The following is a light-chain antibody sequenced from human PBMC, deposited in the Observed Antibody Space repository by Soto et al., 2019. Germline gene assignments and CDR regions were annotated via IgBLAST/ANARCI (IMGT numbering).Light chain of an antibody. J-gene: IGLJ2*01. CDR3: CSYGGGRTPLG. V-gene: IGLV2-11*01. CDR2: DVA. CDR1: RSDFGGYKY. Sequence: QPCVTQPRSVSWSPGRSVPISCTGARSDFGGYKYVSWYQKFPGKAPKLIIYDVAKRPSGVPGRFSGSKSGNTASLTISGLQAEDEGDYYCCSYGGGRTPLGFGGGTK.